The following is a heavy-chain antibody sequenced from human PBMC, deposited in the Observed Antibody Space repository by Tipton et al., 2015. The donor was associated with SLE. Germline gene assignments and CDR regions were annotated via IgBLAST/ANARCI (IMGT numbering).Heavy chain of an antibody. D-gene: IGHD3-22*01. CDR3: ARAEAPDSGVYWGSYFYYYYGMDV. V-gene: IGHV3-7*01. J-gene: IGHJ6*02. CDR2: IKQDGSER. Sequence: SLRLSCAASGFTFSSSAMNWVRQAPGKGLEWVANIKQDGSERFYVDSVKGRFTISRDNAENSLYLHMNSLRAEDTAVYYCARAEAPDSGVYWGSYFYYYYGMDVWGQGTTVTVSS. CDR1: GFTFSSSA.